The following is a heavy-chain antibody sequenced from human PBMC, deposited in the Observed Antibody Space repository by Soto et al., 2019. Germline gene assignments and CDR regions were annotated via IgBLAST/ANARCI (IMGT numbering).Heavy chain of an antibody. CDR1: GFTFSSYA. CDR3: AREFQAVAGPDY. D-gene: IGHD6-19*01. J-gene: IGHJ4*02. CDR2: ISYDGSNK. Sequence: QVQLVESGGGVVQPGRSLRLSCAASGFTFSSYAMHWVRQAPGKGLEWVAVISYDGSNKYYADSVKGRFTISRDNSKNTLYLQMNSLRAEDTAVYYCAREFQAVAGPDYWGQGTLVTVSS. V-gene: IGHV3-30-3*01.